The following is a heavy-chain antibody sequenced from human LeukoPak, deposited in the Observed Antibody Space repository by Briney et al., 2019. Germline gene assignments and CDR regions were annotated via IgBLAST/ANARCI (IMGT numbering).Heavy chain of an antibody. D-gene: IGHD4-17*01. CDR3: ARQTYGDYPSYYYYGMDV. CDR2: IYYSGST. V-gene: IGHV4-39*01. Sequence: SETLSLTCTVSGDSISGSSYYWGWIRQPPGKGLEWIGSIYYSGSTYYNPSLKSRVTISVDTSKNQFSLKLSSVTAADTAVYYCARQTYGDYPSYYYYGMDVWGQGTTVTVSS. CDR1: GDSISGSSYY. J-gene: IGHJ6*02.